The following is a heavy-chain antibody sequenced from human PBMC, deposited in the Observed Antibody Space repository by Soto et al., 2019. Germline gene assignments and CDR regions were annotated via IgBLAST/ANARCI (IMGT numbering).Heavy chain of an antibody. CDR2: NKSKTDGGTT. Sequence: EVQLVQSVGGVLKHGGSLSRSCAASGFAFSNAWMRWVRQAPGTGLELVGRNKSKTDGGTTDYAAPVTGRFTIARDNSKNTLYLQMNSLKTEDTAVYYCTTMVSYGDYEWGGHFDYWGQGTLVTVSS. CDR1: GFAFSNAW. CDR3: TTMVSYGDYEWGGHFDY. D-gene: IGHD4-17*01. V-gene: IGHV3-15*01. J-gene: IGHJ4*02.